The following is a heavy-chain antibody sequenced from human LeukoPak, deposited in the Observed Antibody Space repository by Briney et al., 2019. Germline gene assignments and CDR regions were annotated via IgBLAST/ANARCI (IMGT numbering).Heavy chain of an antibody. CDR1: GFTFSSYW. V-gene: IGHV3-74*03. CDR2: INTDGSDT. D-gene: IGHD1-26*01. J-gene: IGHJ4*02. Sequence: GGSLRLSCEASGFTFSSYWMHWVRQVPGKGLMWVSRINTDGSDTTYADSVKGRFTISRDNSKNTLYLQMNSLRAEDTAVYYCARDRGSYYNYFDYWGQGTLVTVSS. CDR3: ARDRGSYYNYFDY.